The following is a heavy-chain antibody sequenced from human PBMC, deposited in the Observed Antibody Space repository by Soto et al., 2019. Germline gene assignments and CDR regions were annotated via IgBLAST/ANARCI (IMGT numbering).Heavy chain of an antibody. D-gene: IGHD1-1*01. CDR2: IYGSGGSGIT. CDR1: GDSITSVGYY. Sequence: SETLSLTFTVTGDSITSVGYYWSWIRQHPGKGLEWLGYIYGSGGSGITLYNPSLKSRITLEVDTSKTQFSLNLSSVTVAYTAVYFCARKQAGCFSGIDXWGQVTLVTVSX. V-gene: IGHV4-31*03. J-gene: IGHJ4*02. CDR3: ARKQAGCFSGIDX.